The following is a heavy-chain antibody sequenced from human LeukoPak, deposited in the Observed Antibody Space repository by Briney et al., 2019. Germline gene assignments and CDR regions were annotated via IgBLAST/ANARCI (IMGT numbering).Heavy chain of an antibody. CDR2: INPNSGGT. CDR1: GYTFTGYY. V-gene: IGHV1-2*02. J-gene: IGHJ4*02. Sequence: GASVKVSCKASGYTFTGYYMHWVRQAPGQGLEWMGWINPNSGGTNYAQKFQGRVTMTRDTSISTAYMELSRLRSDDTAVYYCARGESLGYFDWLLYYFDYWGQGTLATVSS. CDR3: ARGESLGYFDWLLYYFDY. D-gene: IGHD3-9*01.